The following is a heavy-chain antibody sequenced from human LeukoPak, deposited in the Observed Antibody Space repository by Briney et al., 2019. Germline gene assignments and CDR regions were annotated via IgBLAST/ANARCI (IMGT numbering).Heavy chain of an antibody. D-gene: IGHD2-15*01. CDR2: IYSGGST. CDR1: GFTFSSYA. V-gene: IGHV3-66*01. J-gene: IGHJ4*02. CDR3: ARSPEAVGY. Sequence: GGSLRLSCAASGFTFSSYAMSWVRQAPGKGLEWVSVIYSGGSTYYADSVKGRFTISRDNSKNTLYLQMNSLRAEDTAVYYCARSPEAVGYWGQGTLVTVSS.